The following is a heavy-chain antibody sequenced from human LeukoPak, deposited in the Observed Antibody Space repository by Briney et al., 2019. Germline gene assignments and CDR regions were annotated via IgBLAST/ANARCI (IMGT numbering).Heavy chain of an antibody. D-gene: IGHD1/OR15-1a*01. V-gene: IGHV1-2*02. J-gene: IGHJ6*03. CDR3: ARGDLTNYYYYMDV. CDR2: INPNSGGT. Sequence: ASVKVSCKASGYTFTGYYMHWVRQAPGQGLEWMGWINPNSGGTNYAQKFQGRVTMTRDTSISTAYVELSRLRSDDTAVYYCARGDLTNYYYYMDVWGKGTTVTVSS. CDR1: GYTFTGYY.